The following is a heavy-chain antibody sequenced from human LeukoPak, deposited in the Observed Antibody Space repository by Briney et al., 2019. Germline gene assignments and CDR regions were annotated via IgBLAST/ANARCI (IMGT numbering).Heavy chain of an antibody. D-gene: IGHD6-19*01. J-gene: IGHJ4*02. CDR2: ISYDGSNK. CDR3: AKEVTVAGRGDY. V-gene: IGHV3-30*18. CDR1: GFTSSSYG. Sequence: GGSLRLSCAASGFTSSSYGMHWVRQAPGKGLEWVAVISYDGSNKYYADSVKGRFTISRDNSKNTLYLQMNSLRAEDTAVYYCAKEVTVAGRGDYWGQGTLVTVSS.